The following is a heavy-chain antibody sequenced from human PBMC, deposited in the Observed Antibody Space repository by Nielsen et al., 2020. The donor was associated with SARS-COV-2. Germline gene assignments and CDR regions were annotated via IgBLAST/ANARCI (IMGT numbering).Heavy chain of an antibody. D-gene: IGHD1-1*01. J-gene: IGHJ6*02. CDR2: IRSKANSYAT. Sequence: GESLKISCAASGFTFSGSAVHWVRQASGKGLEWVGRIRSKANSYATAYGESAKGRSTISRDDLKNTAYLQMNSLKTEDTAVYYCAKGGDDARILGMDVWGQGTTVTVSS. V-gene: IGHV3-73*01. CDR1: GFTFSGSA. CDR3: AKGGDDARILGMDV.